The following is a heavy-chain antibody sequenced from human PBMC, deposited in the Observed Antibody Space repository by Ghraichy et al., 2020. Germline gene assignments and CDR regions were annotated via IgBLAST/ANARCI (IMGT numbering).Heavy chain of an antibody. CDR1: GFIFSTYA. V-gene: IGHV3-23*01. CDR3: ATGLRSGWYYLDY. J-gene: IGHJ4*02. CDR2: ISGSGDST. D-gene: IGHD6-13*01. Sequence: GESLNISCAASGFIFSTYAMTWVRQAPGKGLEWVSGISGSGDSTYYADSVKGRFTISRENSKNTLYLQMNSLGAEDTAVYYCATGLRSGWYYLDYWGQGTLVAVSS.